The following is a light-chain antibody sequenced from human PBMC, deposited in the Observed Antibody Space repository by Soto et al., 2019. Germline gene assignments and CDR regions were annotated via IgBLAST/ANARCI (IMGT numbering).Light chain of an antibody. CDR1: SNDVGHSSF. CDR3: NAQADNGKHV. Sequence: QSALTQPPSASGSPGQSVTISCTGNSNDVGHSSFISWYQQHPGKGPKLIIYAVSNRPSGVPDRFSGSKSGNTASLSVSGLQDEDEADDVCNAQADNGKHVFGTGTKVTVL. CDR2: AVS. V-gene: IGLV2-8*01. J-gene: IGLJ1*01.